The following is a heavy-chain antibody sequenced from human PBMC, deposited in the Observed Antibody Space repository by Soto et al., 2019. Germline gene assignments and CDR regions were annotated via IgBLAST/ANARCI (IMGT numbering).Heavy chain of an antibody. CDR1: GFNFTSYL. CDR3: ARQGEGFYQRQIDF. CDR2: VSPADYDT. D-gene: IGHD3-10*01. J-gene: IGHJ4*02. V-gene: IGHV5-51*01. Sequence: DSLKISCKGSGFNFTSYLIAWLRQMPGKVRDRKAVVSPADYDTRYSPSFQGQVIIAADKSTRTAYLQWSSLKASDSAIYYCARQGEGFYQRQIDFWGQGTLVKVSS.